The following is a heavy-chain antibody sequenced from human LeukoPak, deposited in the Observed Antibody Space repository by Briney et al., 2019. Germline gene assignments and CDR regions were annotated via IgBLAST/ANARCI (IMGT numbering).Heavy chain of an antibody. CDR2: ISSSSSYI. CDR1: GFTFSSYG. J-gene: IGHJ4*02. Sequence: GGSLRLSCAASGFTFSSYGMNWVRQAPGKGLEWVSSISSSSSYIYYADSVKGRFTISRDNAKSSLYLRMNSLRAEDTAVYYCAKDSSGWYYFDYWGQGTLVTVSS. D-gene: IGHD6-19*01. V-gene: IGHV3-21*01. CDR3: AKDSSGWYYFDY.